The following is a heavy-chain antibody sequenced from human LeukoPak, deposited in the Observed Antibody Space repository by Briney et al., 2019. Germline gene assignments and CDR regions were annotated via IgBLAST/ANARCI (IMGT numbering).Heavy chain of an antibody. CDR2: ISYDGSNK. D-gene: IGHD6-13*01. CDR1: RFTFSSYA. J-gene: IGHJ4*02. CDR3: AKDWGASTWWRSDY. Sequence: GGSLRLSCAASRFTFSSYAMHWVRQAPGKGLEGVAVISYDGSNKYYADSVKGRFTISRDNSKNTLFLQMYSLRAEDTAVYYCAKDWGASTWWRSDYWGQGTLVTVSS. V-gene: IGHV3-30-3*01.